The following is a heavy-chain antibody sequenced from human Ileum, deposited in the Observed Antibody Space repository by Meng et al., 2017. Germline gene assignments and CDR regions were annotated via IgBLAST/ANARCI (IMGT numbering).Heavy chain of an antibody. D-gene: IGHD3-22*01. Sequence: QVQLQQWGEGLLKPSETLSLTCAGYGGSFSGYYWSWIRQPPGKGLEWIGEINHSGSTNYNPSLKSRVTISVDTSKNQFSLKLSSVTAADTAVYYCSRTSYYDNSGYYPGWGQGTLVTVSS. V-gene: IGHV4-34*01. CDR1: GGSFSGYY. CDR2: INHSGST. J-gene: IGHJ4*02. CDR3: SRTSYYDNSGYYPG.